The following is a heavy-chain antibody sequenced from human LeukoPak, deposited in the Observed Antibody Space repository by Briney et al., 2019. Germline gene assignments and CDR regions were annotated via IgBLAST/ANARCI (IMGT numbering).Heavy chain of an antibody. V-gene: IGHV5-51*01. CDR3: ARQRSRDGYNYDGFDI. Sequence: GESLKISCKGSGYSFASYWIGLVRQMAGRGLEWMGTIYPGDANIDIGYSPSFQGQVTISADKSISTAYLQWSSLRASDTAMYYCARQRSRDGYNYDGFDIWGQGTMVTVSS. CDR1: GYSFASYW. CDR2: IYPGDANIDI. J-gene: IGHJ3*02. D-gene: IGHD5-24*01.